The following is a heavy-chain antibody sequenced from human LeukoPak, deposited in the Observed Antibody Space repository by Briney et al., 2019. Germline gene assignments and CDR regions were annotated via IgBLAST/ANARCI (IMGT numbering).Heavy chain of an antibody. D-gene: IGHD6-6*01. Sequence: ASVTVSCKASGYTFTSYYMHWVRQAPGQGLEWMGIINPSGGSTSYAQKFQGRVTMTRDTSTSTVYMELSSLRSEDTAMYYCARGSGAARTEFDPWGQGTLVTVSS. CDR3: ARGSGAARTEFDP. CDR1: GYTFTSYY. V-gene: IGHV1-46*01. CDR2: INPSGGST. J-gene: IGHJ5*02.